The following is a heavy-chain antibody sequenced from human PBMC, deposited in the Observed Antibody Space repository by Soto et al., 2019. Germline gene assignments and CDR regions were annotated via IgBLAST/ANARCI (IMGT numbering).Heavy chain of an antibody. CDR3: TREPLRYCTNGVCYQYYYYGMDV. D-gene: IGHD2-8*01. CDR1: GFTFSGSA. Sequence: LRLSCAASGFTFSGSAMHWVRQASGKGLEWVGRIRSKANSYATAYAASVKGRFTISRDDSKNTAYLQMNSLKTEDTAVYYCTREPLRYCTNGVCYQYYYYGMDVWGQGTTVTVSS. V-gene: IGHV3-73*01. J-gene: IGHJ6*02. CDR2: IRSKANSYAT.